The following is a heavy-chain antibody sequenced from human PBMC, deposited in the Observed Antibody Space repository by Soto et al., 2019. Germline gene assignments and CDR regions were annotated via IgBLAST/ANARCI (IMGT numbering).Heavy chain of an antibody. J-gene: IGHJ4*02. CDR2: ISSSSSYI. CDR1: GFTFSSYS. CDR3: ARERSSSLDY. D-gene: IGHD6-13*01. V-gene: IGHV3-21*01. Sequence: GGSLRLSCAASGFTFSSYSMNWVRQAPGKGLEWVSSISSSSSYIYYAGSVKGRFTISRDNAKNSLYLQMNSLGAEDTAVYYCARERSSSLDYWGPGNLVTVSS.